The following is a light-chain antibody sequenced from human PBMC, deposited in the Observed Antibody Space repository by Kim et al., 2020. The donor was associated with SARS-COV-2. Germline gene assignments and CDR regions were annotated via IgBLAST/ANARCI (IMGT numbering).Light chain of an antibody. V-gene: IGLV3-19*01. CDR1: SLRTYY. Sequence: SSELTQDPVVSVALGQTVKITCQGDSLRTYYATWYQQKPRQAPVLVIYGRNNRPSGIPERFSGSASGNTASLTISGTQAEDEADFYCKSRDSSGNVVFGGGTQLTVL. J-gene: IGLJ2*01. CDR2: GRN. CDR3: KSRDSSGNVV.